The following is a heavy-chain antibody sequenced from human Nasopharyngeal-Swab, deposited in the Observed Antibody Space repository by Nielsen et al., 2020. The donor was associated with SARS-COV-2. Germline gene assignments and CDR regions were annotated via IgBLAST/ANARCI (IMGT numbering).Heavy chain of an antibody. V-gene: IGHV1-2*06. CDR1: GYTFTGYY. CDR3: AKSLVPYYYYGMDV. D-gene: IGHD2-8*02. CDR2: INPNSGGT. J-gene: IGHJ6*02. Sequence: ASVKVSCKASGYTFTGYYMHWVRQAPGQGLEWMGRINPNSGGTNYAQKFQGRVTMTRDTSISTAYMELSRLRSDDTAVYYCAKSLVPYYYYGMDVWGQGTTVTVSS.